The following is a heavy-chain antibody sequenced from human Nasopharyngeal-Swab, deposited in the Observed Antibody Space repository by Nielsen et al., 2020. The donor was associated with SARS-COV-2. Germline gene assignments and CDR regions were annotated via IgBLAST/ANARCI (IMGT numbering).Heavy chain of an antibody. D-gene: IGHD6-19*01. CDR2: IYYSVST. V-gene: IGHV4-39*01. Sequence: RQAPGKGLGWIGSIYYSVSTYYNPSLKSRVTISVDTSKNQFSLRLSSVTAADTAVYYCASLGKDNSGWSDYWGQGTLVTVSS. CDR3: ASLGKDNSGWSDY. J-gene: IGHJ4*02.